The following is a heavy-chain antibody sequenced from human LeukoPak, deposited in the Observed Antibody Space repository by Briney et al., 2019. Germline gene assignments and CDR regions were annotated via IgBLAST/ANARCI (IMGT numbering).Heavy chain of an antibody. CDR2: IKQDGSER. D-gene: IGHD1-26*01. CDR3: ARYGGSYYFDN. Sequence: GGSLRLSCATSGFTFSNYWMSWVRQAPGKGLKWVANIKQDGSERYYVDSVKGRFTISRDNAKNSLYLQMNSLRAEDTAVYYCARYGGSYYFDNGGQGTLVTVSS. CDR1: GFTFSNYW. V-gene: IGHV3-7*01. J-gene: IGHJ4*02.